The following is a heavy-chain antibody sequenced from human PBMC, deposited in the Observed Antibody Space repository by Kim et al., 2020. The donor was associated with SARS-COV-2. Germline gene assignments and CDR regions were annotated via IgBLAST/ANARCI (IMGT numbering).Heavy chain of an antibody. CDR2: VYFTGGT. Sequence: LETLSLTCSVSGGSVSSGSYYWSWIRQPPGKGLEWIGYVYFTGGTNYNPSLKSRVSISVDTSKNQFSLKLTSVTAADTAVYYCARDLRSSAWLDYWGQGALVTVSS. J-gene: IGHJ4*02. CDR3: ARDLRSSAWLDY. CDR1: GGSVSSGSYY. D-gene: IGHD6-19*01. V-gene: IGHV4-61*01.